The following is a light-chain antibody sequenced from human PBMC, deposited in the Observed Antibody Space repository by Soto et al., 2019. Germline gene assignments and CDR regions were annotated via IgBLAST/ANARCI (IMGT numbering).Light chain of an antibody. CDR1: SSDVGGYNY. CDR2: DVS. J-gene: IGLJ2*01. CDR3: SSYTSSSTPRV. Sequence: QSALTQPASVSGSPGQSITISCTGTSSDVGGYNYVSWYQQHPGKAPKLMIYDVSNRPSGVSNRFSGSKSGNTASLTISGLQAEDEADYYCSSYTSSSTPRVFGGGTKETVL. V-gene: IGLV2-14*01.